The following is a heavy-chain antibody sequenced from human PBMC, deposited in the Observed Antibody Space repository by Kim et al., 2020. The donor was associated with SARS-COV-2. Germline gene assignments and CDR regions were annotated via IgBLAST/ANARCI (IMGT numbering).Heavy chain of an antibody. Sequence: TTNYAQKLPGRVTMTTGTSTRTAYMELRSLRSDDTAVYYCARDGSPPFDYWGQGTLVTVSS. V-gene: IGHV1-18*01. J-gene: IGHJ4*02. CDR2: TT. CDR3: ARDGSPPFDY. D-gene: IGHD1-26*01.